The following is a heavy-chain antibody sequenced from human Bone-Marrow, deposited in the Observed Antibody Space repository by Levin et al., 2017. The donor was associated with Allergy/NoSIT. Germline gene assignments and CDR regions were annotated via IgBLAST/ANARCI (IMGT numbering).Heavy chain of an antibody. CDR2: IYTSGST. D-gene: IGHD6-19*01. V-gene: IGHV4-61*02. J-gene: IGHJ5*02. CDR3: ARDRGWLVPNWFDP. CDR1: GGSISSGSYY. Sequence: SETLSLTCTVSGGSISSGSYYWSWIRQPAGKGLEWIGRIYTSGSTNYNPSLKSRVTISVDTSKNQFSLKLSSVTAADTAVYYCARDRGWLVPNWFDPWGQGTLVTVSS.